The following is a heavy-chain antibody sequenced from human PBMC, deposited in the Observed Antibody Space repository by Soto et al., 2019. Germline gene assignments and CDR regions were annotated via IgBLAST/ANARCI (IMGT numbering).Heavy chain of an antibody. CDR3: ARAGSRITIFGVVIPKRFDP. J-gene: IGHJ5*02. Sequence: ASVKVSCKASGYTFTSYDINWVRQATGQGLEWMGWMNPNSGNTGYAQKFQGRVTMTRNTSVSTAYMELSSLRSEDTAVYYCARAGSRITIFGVVIPKRFDPWGQGTLVTVSS. CDR1: GYTFTSYD. V-gene: IGHV1-8*01. D-gene: IGHD3-3*01. CDR2: MNPNSGNT.